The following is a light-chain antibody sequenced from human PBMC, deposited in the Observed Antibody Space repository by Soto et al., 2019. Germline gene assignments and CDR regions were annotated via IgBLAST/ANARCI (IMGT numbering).Light chain of an antibody. V-gene: IGKV3-20*01. CDR2: STS. CDR1: QSLSVSY. CDR3: HQFGVSPQT. Sequence: EIVLTQSPGTLSLSPGDRATLSCRASQSLSVSYIAWYQQKPGQAPRLLIYSTSTRAAGIPDRFTGRGSGTHFTLAISRLEPEHFAVYYCHQFGVSPQTFGQGTTVEV. J-gene: IGKJ1*01.